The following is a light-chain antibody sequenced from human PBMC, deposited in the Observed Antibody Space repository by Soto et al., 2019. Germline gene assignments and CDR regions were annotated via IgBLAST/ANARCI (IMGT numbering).Light chain of an antibody. CDR2: ETS. CDR3: QQYSNSPRT. Sequence: ELVLTQSPCTLSLSSTEITASSWSTVQSIGSSSLGSYQQKPGQAPRLLIFETSFSATGVPDRFSGSGSGTDFTLTINRLEPEDFAVYNCQQYSNSPRTFGQGTKV. J-gene: IGKJ1*01. CDR1: QSIGSSS. V-gene: IGKV3-20*01.